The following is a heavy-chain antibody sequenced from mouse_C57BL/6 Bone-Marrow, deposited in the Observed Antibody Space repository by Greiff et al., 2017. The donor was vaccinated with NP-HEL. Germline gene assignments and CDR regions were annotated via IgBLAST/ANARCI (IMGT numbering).Heavy chain of an antibody. CDR2: IDPSDSET. J-gene: IGHJ1*03. D-gene: IGHD2-3*01. CDR3: ARGWLLPYWYFDV. CDR1: GYTFTSYW. V-gene: IGHV1-52*01. Sequence: QVQLQQPGAELVRPGSSVKLSCKASGYTFTSYWMHWVKQRPIQGLEWIGNIDPSDSETHYNQKFKDKATLTVDKSSSTAYMQLSSLTSEYSAVYYCARGWLLPYWYFDVWGTGTTVTVSS.